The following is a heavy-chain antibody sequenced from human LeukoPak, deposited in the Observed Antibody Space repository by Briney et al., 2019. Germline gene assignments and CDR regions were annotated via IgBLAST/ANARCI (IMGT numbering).Heavy chain of an antibody. CDR1: GFTFSSYA. CDR3: ARDEIVGATSTQDNVDY. V-gene: IGHV3-30*04. D-gene: IGHD1-26*01. CDR2: ISYDGSNK. Sequence: PGGSLRLSCAASGFTFSSYAMHWVRQAPGKGLEWVAVISYDGSNKYYADSVKGRFTISRDNSKNTLYLQMNSLRAEDTAVYYCARDEIVGATSTQDNVDYWGQGTLVTVSS. J-gene: IGHJ4*02.